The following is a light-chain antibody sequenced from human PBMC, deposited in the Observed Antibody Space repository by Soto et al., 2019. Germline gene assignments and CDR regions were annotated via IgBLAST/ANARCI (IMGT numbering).Light chain of an antibody. Sequence: QSVLTQPASVSGSPGQSITISCTGTNNDVGAHNLVSWYQHHPGKAPRLIISAVTNRPSGVSNRFSASKSGNTASLTISGLQAEDEAEYYCSSYTMSTTIIFGRGTNLTVL. CDR3: SSYTMSTTII. V-gene: IGLV2-14*01. J-gene: IGLJ2*01. CDR1: NNDVGAHNL. CDR2: AVT.